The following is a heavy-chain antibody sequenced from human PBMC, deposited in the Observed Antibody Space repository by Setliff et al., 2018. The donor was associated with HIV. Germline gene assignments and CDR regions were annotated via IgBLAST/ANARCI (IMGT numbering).Heavy chain of an antibody. CDR1: GGSISSGGYY. Sequence: PSETLSLTCTVSGGSISSGGYYWSWIRQHPGKGLKWIGYIYYSGSTYYNPSLKSRVTMSLDTSKNQFSLKLRSVTAADTAVYYCARGAYYDILTAYFSYFDLWGRGTLVTVSS. CDR2: IYYSGST. D-gene: IGHD3-9*01. CDR3: ARGAYYDILTAYFSYFDL. V-gene: IGHV4-31*03. J-gene: IGHJ2*01.